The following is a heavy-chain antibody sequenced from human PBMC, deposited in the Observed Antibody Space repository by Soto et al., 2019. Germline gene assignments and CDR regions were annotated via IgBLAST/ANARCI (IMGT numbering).Heavy chain of an antibody. Sequence: SVKVSCKASGGTFSSYAISWVRQAPGQGLEWMGGIIPIFGTANYAQKFQGRVTITADESTSTAYMELSSLRSEDTAVYYCARYYDYVWRSYGAGPVYYYGMDVWGQGTKSPST. J-gene: IGHJ6*02. CDR3: ARYYDYVWRSYGAGPVYYYGMDV. CDR1: GGTFSSYA. CDR2: IIPIFGTA. D-gene: IGHD3-16*01. V-gene: IGHV1-69*13.